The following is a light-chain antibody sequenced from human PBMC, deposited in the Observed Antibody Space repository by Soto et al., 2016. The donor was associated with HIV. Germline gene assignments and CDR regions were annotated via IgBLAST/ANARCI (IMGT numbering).Light chain of an antibody. CDR3: MQALQTRST. V-gene: IGKV2-28*01. CDR1: QSLLNNNGYNY. CDR2: LGS. J-gene: IGKJ5*01. Sequence: DIVMTQSPLSLPVTPGEPASISCRSNQSLLNNNGYNYLDWYAQKPGQSPQPLIYLGSFRASGVPDRFSGSGSGTHFTLKISRVEAEDVGVYYCMQALQTRSTFGQGTRL.